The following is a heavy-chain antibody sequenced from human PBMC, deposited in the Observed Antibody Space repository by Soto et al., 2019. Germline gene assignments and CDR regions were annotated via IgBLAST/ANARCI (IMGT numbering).Heavy chain of an antibody. V-gene: IGHV3-23*01. D-gene: IGHD1-26*01. J-gene: IGHJ4*02. CDR3: AKVAWGGSPPPNIYYFDV. CDR1: GFSFTTYV. CDR2: ISASGDST. Sequence: EVQLLESGGGLVQPGASLRLSCAASGFSFTTYVMGWVRQAPGMGLEWVSGISASGDSTFYAESVEGRFTISRDNSKNTLYLQMNSLRVDDTAIYNCAKVAWGGSPPPNIYYFDVWGQGTLVTVSS.